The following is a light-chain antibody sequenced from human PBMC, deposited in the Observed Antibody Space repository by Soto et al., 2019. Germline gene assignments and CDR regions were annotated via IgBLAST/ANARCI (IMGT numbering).Light chain of an antibody. CDR2: RNN. CDR1: SSNIGSNY. Sequence: QSVLTQPPSASGTPGQRVTISCSGSSSNIGSNYVYWYQQLPGTAPKLLIYRNNQRPSGVPDRFSGSKSGTSASLAISGLRSEDEADYCCAAWDDSLSGPPWVFGGGTKLTVL. V-gene: IGLV1-47*01. J-gene: IGLJ3*02. CDR3: AAWDDSLSGPPWV.